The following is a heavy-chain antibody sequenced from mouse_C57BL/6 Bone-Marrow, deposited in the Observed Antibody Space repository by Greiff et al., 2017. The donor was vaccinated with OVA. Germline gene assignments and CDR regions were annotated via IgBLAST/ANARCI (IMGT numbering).Heavy chain of an antibody. J-gene: IGHJ1*03. Sequence: QVQLQQSGAELMKPGASVKLSCKATGYTFTGYWIEWVKPRPGHGLEWIGEILPGSGNTNYHEKFKGKATFTADTSSNTAYLQLSSLTTEDSAIYYCARDLYYGSSYWYFDVWGTGTTVTVSS. CDR3: ARDLYYGSSYWYFDV. V-gene: IGHV1-9*01. D-gene: IGHD1-1*01. CDR1: GYTFTGYW. CDR2: ILPGSGNT.